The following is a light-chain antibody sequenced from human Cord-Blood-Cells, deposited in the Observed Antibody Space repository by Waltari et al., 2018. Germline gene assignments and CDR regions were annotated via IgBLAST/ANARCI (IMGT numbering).Light chain of an antibody. CDR1: QSVLYSSNNKNY. Sequence: DILMTQSPDSLAVSLVERDTINCKLCQSVLYSSNNKNYLAWYQQKPGQPPKLLIYWASTRESGVPDRFSGSGSGTDFTLTISSLQAEDVAVYYCQQYYSTPPTFGRGTKVEIK. CDR3: QQYYSTPPT. V-gene: IGKV4-1*01. CDR2: WAS. J-gene: IGKJ4*01.